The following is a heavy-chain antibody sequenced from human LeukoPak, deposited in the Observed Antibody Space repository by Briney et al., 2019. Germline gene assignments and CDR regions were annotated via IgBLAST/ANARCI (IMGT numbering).Heavy chain of an antibody. CDR1: GFTFSSYA. J-gene: IGHJ6*02. D-gene: IGHD3-3*01. Sequence: GGSLRLSCAASGFTFSSYALSWVRQAPGKGLEWVSAISGSGGSTYYADSVKGRFTISRDNSKNTLYLQMDSLRAEDTAVYYCAKVRFLEWLPYYYYGMDVWGQGTTVTVSS. CDR3: AKVRFLEWLPYYYYGMDV. V-gene: IGHV3-23*01. CDR2: ISGSGGST.